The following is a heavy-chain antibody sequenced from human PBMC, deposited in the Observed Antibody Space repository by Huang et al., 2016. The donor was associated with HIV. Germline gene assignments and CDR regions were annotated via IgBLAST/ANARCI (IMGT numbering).Heavy chain of an antibody. Sequence: QLQLQESGPGLVKPSETLSLTCTVSGGSISSSSYYWGWIRQPPGKGLEWIGTIYYSGSTYYNPSLKGRVTIPGDTSKNQFSLKLSSVTAADTAVYYCARHERWAMVRGVPQWGFDYWGQGTLVTVSS. V-gene: IGHV4-39*01. CDR1: GGSISSSSYY. CDR2: IYYSGST. CDR3: ARHERWAMVRGVPQWGFDY. J-gene: IGHJ4*02. D-gene: IGHD3-10*01.